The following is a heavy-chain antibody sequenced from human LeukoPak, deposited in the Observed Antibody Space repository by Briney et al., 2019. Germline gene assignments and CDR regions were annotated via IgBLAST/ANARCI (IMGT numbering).Heavy chain of an antibody. J-gene: IGHJ4*02. CDR1: GGSFSGYY. CDR3: ASTRVAGIAAAGSHFDY. V-gene: IGHV4-34*01. CDR2: INHSGST. Sequence: SETLSLTCAVYGGSFSGYYWSWIRQPPGKGLEWIGEINHSGSTNYNPSLKSRVTISVDTSKNQFSLKLSSVTAADTAVYYCASTRVAGIAAAGSHFDYWGQGTLVTVSS. D-gene: IGHD6-13*01.